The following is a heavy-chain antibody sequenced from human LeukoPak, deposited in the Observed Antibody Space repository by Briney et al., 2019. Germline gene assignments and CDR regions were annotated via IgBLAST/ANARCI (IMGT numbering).Heavy chain of an antibody. CDR3: ARAQGYCSSTSCYDAFDY. CDR2: IYYSGST. J-gene: IGHJ4*02. V-gene: IGHV4-59*01. D-gene: IGHD2-2*01. Sequence: SETLSLTCTVSGGSISSYYWSWIRQPPGKGLDWIGYIYYSGSTNYNPSLKSRVTISVDTSKNQFSLKLSSVTAADTAVYYCARAQGYCSSTSCYDAFDYWGQGTLVTVSS. CDR1: GGSISSYY.